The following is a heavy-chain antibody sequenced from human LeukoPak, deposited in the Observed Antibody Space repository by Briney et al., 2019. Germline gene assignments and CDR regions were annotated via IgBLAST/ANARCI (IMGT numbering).Heavy chain of an antibody. CDR1: GGSISSSSYY. J-gene: IGHJ4*02. CDR3: ARDSRAYSSSWYPPYYFDY. CDR2: IYYSGST. V-gene: IGHV4-39*07. D-gene: IGHD6-13*01. Sequence: PSETLSLTCTVSGGSISSSSYYWGWIRQPPGKGLEWIGSIYYSGSTYYNPSLKSRVTISVDTSKNQFSLKLSSVTAADTAVYYCARDSRAYSSSWYPPYYFDYWGQGTLVTVSS.